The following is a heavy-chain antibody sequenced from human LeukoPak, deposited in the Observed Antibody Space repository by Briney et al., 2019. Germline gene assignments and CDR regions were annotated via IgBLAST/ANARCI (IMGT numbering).Heavy chain of an antibody. CDR1: GYTLTELS. J-gene: IGHJ4*02. Sequence: ASVKVSCMVSGYTLTELSMHWVRQAPGKGLEWMGGFDPEDGETIYAQKFQGRVTMTEDTSTDTAYMELSSLRSEDTTVYYCATSREYYDFWSGQFDYWGQGTLVTVSS. CDR2: FDPEDGET. V-gene: IGHV1-24*01. CDR3: ATSREYYDFWSGQFDY. D-gene: IGHD3-3*01.